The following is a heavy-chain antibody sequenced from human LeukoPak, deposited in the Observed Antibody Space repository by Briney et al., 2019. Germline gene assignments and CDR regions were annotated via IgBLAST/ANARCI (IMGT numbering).Heavy chain of an antibody. CDR2: IRSKAYGGTT. J-gene: IGHJ4*02. D-gene: IGHD3-16*01. Sequence: GGSLRLSCPASGFTFSNYVMSWVRQAPGKGLEWVGFIRSKAYGGTTEYAASVKGRFTISRDDSKSIAYLQMNSLKTEDTAVYYCTRDRGMITFGGVHTGDYWGQGTLVTVSS. V-gene: IGHV3-49*04. CDR1: GFTFSNYV. CDR3: TRDRGMITFGGVHTGDY.